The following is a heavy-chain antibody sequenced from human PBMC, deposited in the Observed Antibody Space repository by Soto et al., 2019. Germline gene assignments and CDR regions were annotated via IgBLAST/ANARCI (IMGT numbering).Heavy chain of an antibody. CDR2: ISGGGDTT. V-gene: IGHV3-23*01. CDR1: GFTFNNYA. J-gene: IGHJ4*02. Sequence: EVQLLESGGGLVQPGGSLRLSCAASGFTFNNYAMTWVRQAPGKGLEWVSAISGGGDTTSYADSVKGRFTVSRDGSKNTLYLQMSSLRAEDTALYYCAKGRGGSGSITPPVDFWGQGTLCTVSS. D-gene: IGHD3-10*01. CDR3: AKGRGGSGSITPPVDF.